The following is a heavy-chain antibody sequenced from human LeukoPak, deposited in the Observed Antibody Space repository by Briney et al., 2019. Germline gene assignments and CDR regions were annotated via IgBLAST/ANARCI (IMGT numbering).Heavy chain of an antibody. CDR2: IHYSGST. CDR3: ARSQPFTTYDY. V-gene: IGHV4-61*08. D-gene: IGHD3-3*01. J-gene: IGHJ4*02. Sequence: SETLSPTCTVSGDSVSNGGYYWSWIRQPPGKGLEWIGYIHYSGSTNYSPSLKSRVTISVDPSKNQFSLKLSSVTAADTAVYYCARSQPFTTYDYWGQGTLVTVSS. CDR1: GDSVSNGGYY.